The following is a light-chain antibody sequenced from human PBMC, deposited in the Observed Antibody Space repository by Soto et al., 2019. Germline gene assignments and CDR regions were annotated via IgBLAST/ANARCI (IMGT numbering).Light chain of an antibody. CDR1: QGVGST. V-gene: IGKV3-15*01. Sequence: ELVLTHSPATLSVSPGESATLSCRASQGVGSTLAWYQQKPGRSPRLLIYDAYIRATGIPARFSGAVSGTEFTLTISRLQSDDFAVYYCQHYLTWPLAFGGGTRVEI. J-gene: IGKJ4*01. CDR3: QHYLTWPLA. CDR2: DAY.